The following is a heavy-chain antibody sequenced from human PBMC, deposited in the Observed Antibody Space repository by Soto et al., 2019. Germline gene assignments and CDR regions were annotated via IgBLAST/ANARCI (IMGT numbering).Heavy chain of an antibody. J-gene: IGHJ5*02. CDR2: IYYSGST. CDR1: GGSISSGGYY. D-gene: IGHD6-19*01. CDR3: AGGYSSGRNWFDP. V-gene: IGHV4-31*03. Sequence: KASETLSLTCTVSGGSISSGGYYWSWIRQHPGKGLEWIGYIYYSGSTYYNPSLKSRVTISVDTSKNQFSLKLSSVTAADTAVYYCAGGYSSGRNWFDPWGQGTLVTVSS.